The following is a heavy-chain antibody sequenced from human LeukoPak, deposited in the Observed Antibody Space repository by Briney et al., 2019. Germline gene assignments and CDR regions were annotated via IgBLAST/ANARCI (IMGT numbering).Heavy chain of an antibody. Sequence: GGSLRLSCAASGFTLSSYSMNWVRQAPGKGLEWVSSISSSSSYIYSAESVKGRFTISRDNAKNSLYLQMNSLRAEDTAVYYCARAFYDFWSGYLYAFDIWGQGTMVTVSS. CDR1: GFTLSSYS. D-gene: IGHD3-3*01. CDR2: ISSSSSYI. J-gene: IGHJ3*02. CDR3: ARAFYDFWSGYLYAFDI. V-gene: IGHV3-21*01.